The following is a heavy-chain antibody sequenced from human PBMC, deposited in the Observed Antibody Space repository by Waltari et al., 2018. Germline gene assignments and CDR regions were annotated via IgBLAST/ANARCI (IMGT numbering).Heavy chain of an antibody. J-gene: IGHJ4*02. CDR1: GYAFTTCG. CDR2: MHPGDGNI. V-gene: IGHV1-18*01. CDR3: ARDCDWRFDS. D-gene: IGHD3-9*01. Sequence: QIQLVQSGTEMKKPGASVKVSCRTSGYAFTTCGIGWVRQAPGQGLEWMGWMHPGDGNINYAPKVQGIVTIPADTSTSTVYMEVRGLRSDDTALYYCARDCDWRFDSWGQGALVIVSS.